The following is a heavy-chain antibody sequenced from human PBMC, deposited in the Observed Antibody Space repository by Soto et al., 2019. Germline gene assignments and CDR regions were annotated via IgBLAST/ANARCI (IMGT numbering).Heavy chain of an antibody. CDR3: ARAGGDYYYYGMDV. Sequence: PSETLSLTCTVSGGSISSGGYYWSWIRQHPGKGLEWIGYIYYSGSTYYNPSLKSRVTISVDTSKNQLSLKLSSVTAADTAVYYCARAGGDYYYYGMDVWGQGTTVTVSS. J-gene: IGHJ6*02. V-gene: IGHV4-31*03. D-gene: IGHD3-16*01. CDR2: IYYSGST. CDR1: GGSISSGGYY.